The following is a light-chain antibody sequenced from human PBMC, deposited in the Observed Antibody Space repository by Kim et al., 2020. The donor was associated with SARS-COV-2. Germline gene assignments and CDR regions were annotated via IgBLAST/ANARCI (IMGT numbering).Light chain of an antibody. CDR2: AAS. CDR3: QQLNSYPPT. Sequence: ASVGDRVTITCRASQGISSYLDWYQQKPGKAPKLLIYAASTLQSGVPSRFSGSGSGTDFTLTISSLQPEDFATYYCQQLNSYPPTFGGGTKVDIK. J-gene: IGKJ4*01. V-gene: IGKV1-9*01. CDR1: QGISSY.